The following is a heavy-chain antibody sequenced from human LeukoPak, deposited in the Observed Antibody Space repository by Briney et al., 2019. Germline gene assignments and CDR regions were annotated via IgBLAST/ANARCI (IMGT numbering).Heavy chain of an antibody. CDR1: GGSISSHY. V-gene: IGHV4-59*11. D-gene: IGHD3-10*01. CDR3: ARVAYYYGSGSYIDY. J-gene: IGHJ4*02. CDR2: IYYSGST. Sequence: SETLSLTCTVSGGSISSHYWSWIRQPPGKGLEWIGYIYYSGSTNYNPSLKSRVTISVGTSKNQFSLKLSSVTAADTAVYYCARVAYYYGSGSYIDYWGQGTLVTVSS.